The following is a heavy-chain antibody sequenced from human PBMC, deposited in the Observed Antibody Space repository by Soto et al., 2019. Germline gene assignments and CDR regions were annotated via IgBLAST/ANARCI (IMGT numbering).Heavy chain of an antibody. CDR2: ISSSGSTI. J-gene: IGHJ6*02. CDR3: ARGGFGEQTYYYYGMDV. CDR1: KFPFSNYI. V-gene: IGHV3-48*02. Sequence: PGGSLRLSCAASKFPFSNYIMNWVRQAPGKGLEWVSYISSSGSTIYYADSVKGRFTISRDNAENSLYLQMNSLRDEDTAVYYCARGGFGEQTYYYYGMDVWGQGTTVTVSS. D-gene: IGHD3-10*01.